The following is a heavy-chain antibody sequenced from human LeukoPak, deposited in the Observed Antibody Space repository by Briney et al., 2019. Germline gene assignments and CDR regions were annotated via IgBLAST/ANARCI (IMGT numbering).Heavy chain of an antibody. D-gene: IGHD3-3*01. CDR2: IYDSGST. V-gene: IGHV4-59*01. J-gene: IGHJ6*03. Sequence: SETLSLTCTVSGGSISDYYWNWIRQPPGKGLEWIGYIYDSGSTTYNPSLKSRVTMSVDTAKNQFSLRVRSVTAADTAVYYCARGDFCSKSNCYLRPMDVWGKGTTVTVSS. CDR1: GGSISDYY. CDR3: ARGDFCSKSNCYLRPMDV.